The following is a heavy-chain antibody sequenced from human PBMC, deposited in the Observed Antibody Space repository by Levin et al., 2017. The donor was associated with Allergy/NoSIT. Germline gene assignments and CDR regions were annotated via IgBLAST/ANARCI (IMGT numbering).Heavy chain of an antibody. CDR3: AKTNYFDY. CDR2: IKQDGSQK. V-gene: IGHV3-7*02. D-gene: IGHD4-11*01. CDR1: GFTFSEYW. J-gene: IGHJ4*02. Sequence: LSLTCAASGFTFSEYWMTWVRQAPGQGLEWVANIKQDGSQKYYVDSVKGRFTISRDNAKNSLYLQMNSLRAEDTAVYYCAKTNYFDYWGQGTLVTVSS.